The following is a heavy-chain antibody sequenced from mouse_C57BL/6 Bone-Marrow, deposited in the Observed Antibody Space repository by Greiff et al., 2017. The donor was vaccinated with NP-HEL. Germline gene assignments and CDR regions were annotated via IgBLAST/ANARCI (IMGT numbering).Heavy chain of an antibody. CDR2: IRLKSDNYAT. D-gene: IGHD1-2*01. V-gene: IGHV6-3*01. CDR3: TGRLLAWFAY. J-gene: IGHJ3*01. CDR1: GFTFSNYW. Sequence: EVKVEESGGGLVQPGGSMKLSCVASGFTFSNYWMNWVRQSPEKGLEWVAQIRLKSDNYATHYAESVKGRFTISRDDSKSSVYLQMNNLRAEDTGIYYCTGRLLAWFAYWGQGTLVTVSA.